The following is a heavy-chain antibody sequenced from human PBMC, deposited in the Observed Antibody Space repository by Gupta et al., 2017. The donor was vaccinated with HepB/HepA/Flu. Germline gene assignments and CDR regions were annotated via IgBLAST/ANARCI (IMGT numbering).Heavy chain of an antibody. CDR3: ARHQGRDLLDF. CDR1: GDSFIRSVDS. CDR2: VFHGGRA. J-gene: IGHJ4*02. V-gene: IGHV4-39*01. Sequence: QLQLHESGPGLVKPSETLSLNCSVSGDSFIRSVDSWGWIRQPPGKGLEWIGNVFHGGRAFYNPSLRGRVTISLDTSNNRFSLRLNTVTAADTAVYYCARHQGRDLLDFWGPGTRVTVSS. D-gene: IGHD1-26*01.